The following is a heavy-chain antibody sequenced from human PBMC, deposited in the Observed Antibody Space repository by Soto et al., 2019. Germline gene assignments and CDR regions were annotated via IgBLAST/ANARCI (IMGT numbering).Heavy chain of an antibody. CDR3: ARGGVITMVRGVMGY. D-gene: IGHD3-10*01. Sequence: GGSLRLSCAASGFTFSSYWMSWVRQAPGKGLEWVANIKQDGSEKYYVDSVKGRFTISRDNAKNSLYLQMNSLRAEDTAVYYCARGGVITMVRGVMGYWGQGTLVTVSS. J-gene: IGHJ4*02. V-gene: IGHV3-7*05. CDR1: GFTFSSYW. CDR2: IKQDGSEK.